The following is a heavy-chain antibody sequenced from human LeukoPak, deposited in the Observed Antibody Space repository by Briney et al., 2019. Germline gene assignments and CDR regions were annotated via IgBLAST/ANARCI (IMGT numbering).Heavy chain of an antibody. CDR2: IYHSGST. Sequence: SETLSLTCAVSGGSISSGGYSWSWIRQPPGKGLEWIGYIYHSGSTYYNPSLKSRVTISVDTSKNQFSLKLSSVTAADTAVYYCARSLRVATTFDYWGQGTLVTVSS. V-gene: IGHV4-30-2*05. D-gene: IGHD5-12*01. CDR3: ARSLRVATTFDY. CDR1: GGSISSGGYS. J-gene: IGHJ4*02.